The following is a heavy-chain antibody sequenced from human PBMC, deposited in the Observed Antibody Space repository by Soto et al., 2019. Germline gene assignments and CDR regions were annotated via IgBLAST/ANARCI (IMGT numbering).Heavy chain of an antibody. CDR1: GGSISSYY. J-gene: IGHJ4*02. D-gene: IGHD6-13*01. V-gene: IGHV4-59*12. CDR2: IYHSGST. CDR3: ASSHAGAHITAAVH. Sequence: SETLSLTCTVSGGSISSYYWSWIQQPPGKGLEWIGYIYHSGSTYYNPSLKSRVTISVDRSKNQFSLKLSSVTAADTAVYYCASSHAGAHITAAVHWGQGTLVTVSS.